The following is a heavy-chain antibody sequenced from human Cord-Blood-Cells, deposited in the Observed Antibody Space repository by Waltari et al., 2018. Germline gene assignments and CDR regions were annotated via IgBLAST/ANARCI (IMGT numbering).Heavy chain of an antibody. CDR1: GGSISSHY. V-gene: IGHV4-59*11. Sequence: QVQLQESGPGLVKPSETLSLTCTVSGGSISSHYWSWIRQPPGKGLEWIGYIYYSGSTNYNPSLKSRVTISVDTSKNQFSLKLSSVTAADTAVYYCARDMSSGYYGAFDIWGQGTMVTVSS. CDR3: ARDMSSGYYGAFDI. D-gene: IGHD3-22*01. J-gene: IGHJ3*02. CDR2: IYYSGST.